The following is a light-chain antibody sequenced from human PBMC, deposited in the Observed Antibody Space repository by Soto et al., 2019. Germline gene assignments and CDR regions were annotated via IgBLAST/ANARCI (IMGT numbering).Light chain of an antibody. CDR3: QQRSKLPLT. CDR2: DAS. J-gene: IGKJ4*01. CDR1: QSVSSY. V-gene: IGKV3-11*01. Sequence: EIVLTQSPATLSLSPGERATLSCRASQSVSSYLAWYQQKPDQAPRLLIYDASNRATGIPARLSGSGFGTDFTLTNSSLEPEDFAVYYCQQRSKLPLTVGGGTKVEIK.